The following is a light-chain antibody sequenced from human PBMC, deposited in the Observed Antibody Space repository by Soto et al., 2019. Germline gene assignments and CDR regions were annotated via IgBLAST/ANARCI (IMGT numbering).Light chain of an antibody. J-gene: IGKJ1*01. CDR3: QQYNSYPWT. CDR1: QSINSW. Sequence: DIQMTQSPSTLSASVGDRVTITCRASQSINSWLAWYQQKAGKAPKILIYKASSLESGVPSRFSGSGSGTEFTLTISSLQPDDFATYYCQQYNSYPWTFGQGTKVEIK. V-gene: IGKV1-5*03. CDR2: KAS.